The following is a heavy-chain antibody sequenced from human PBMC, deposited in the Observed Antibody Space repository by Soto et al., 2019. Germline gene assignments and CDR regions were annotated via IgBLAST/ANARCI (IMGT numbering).Heavy chain of an antibody. Sequence: SETLSLTCTVSGGSVISGSYYWSWIRQPPGKGLEWIGYIYYSGSTHYNVSLTSRVTISVDTSRNQFSLKLSSVTATDTAVYYCARHVRGWQLMLDNWGQGSLVTVSS. CDR1: GGSVISGSYY. CDR2: IYYSGST. V-gene: IGHV4-61*01. CDR3: ARHVRGWQLMLDN. D-gene: IGHD6-13*01. J-gene: IGHJ4*02.